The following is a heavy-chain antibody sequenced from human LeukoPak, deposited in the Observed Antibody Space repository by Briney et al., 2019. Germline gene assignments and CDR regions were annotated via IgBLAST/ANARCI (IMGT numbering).Heavy chain of an antibody. CDR3: ARLSSRGYEISWWFDP. Sequence: GESLKISCKTSGYSFTSYWIHWVRQMPGKELEWMGSIYPGNSDTRYSPSFQGHVTISADSSSSTAYLQWSSLKASDTAIYYCARLSSRGYEISWWFDPWGQGTLVTVSS. J-gene: IGHJ5*02. CDR2: IYPGNSDT. CDR1: GYSFTSYW. D-gene: IGHD5-12*01. V-gene: IGHV5-78*01.